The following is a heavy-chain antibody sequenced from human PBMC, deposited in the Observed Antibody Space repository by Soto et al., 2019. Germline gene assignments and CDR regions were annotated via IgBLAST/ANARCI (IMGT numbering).Heavy chain of an antibody. CDR1: GYTFTSYG. D-gene: IGHD1-1*01. Sequence: QVHLVQSGAEVKKPGASVKVSCKASGYTFTSYGITWVRQAPGQGLEWMGWISAHNGNTDYAQKLQGRVIVTRDTPASTAYMELRRLKSDDTAVYYCARGRYGDYWGQGARVTVSS. CDR2: ISAHNGNT. CDR3: ARGRYGDY. V-gene: IGHV1-18*01. J-gene: IGHJ4*02.